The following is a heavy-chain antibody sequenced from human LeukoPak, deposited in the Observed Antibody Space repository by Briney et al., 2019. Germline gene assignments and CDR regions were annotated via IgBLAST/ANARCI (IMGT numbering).Heavy chain of an antibody. CDR1: GYSISSGYY. D-gene: IGHD5-18*01. J-gene: IGHJ4*02. CDR2: IYHSGST. V-gene: IGHV4-38-2*02. Sequence: SETLSLTCTVSGYSISSGYYWGWIRQPPGKGLEWIGSIYHSGSTYYNPSLKSRVTISVDTSKNQFSLKLSSVTAADTAVYYCAKRLRTGYNYGYPDYWGQGTLVTVSS. CDR3: AKRLRTGYNYGYPDY.